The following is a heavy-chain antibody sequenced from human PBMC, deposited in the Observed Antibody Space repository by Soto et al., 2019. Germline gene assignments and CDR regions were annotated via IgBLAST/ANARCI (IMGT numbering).Heavy chain of an antibody. Sequence: GGSLRLSCAASGFTVSSNYMSWVRQAPGKGLEWVSVIYSGGSTYYADSVKGRFTISRDNSKNTLYLQMNSLRAEDTAVYYCARVASTNYYYYMDVWGKGTTVTVPS. CDR3: ARVASTNYYYYMDV. J-gene: IGHJ6*03. V-gene: IGHV3-66*01. CDR1: GFTVSSNY. CDR2: IYSGGST. D-gene: IGHD6-19*01.